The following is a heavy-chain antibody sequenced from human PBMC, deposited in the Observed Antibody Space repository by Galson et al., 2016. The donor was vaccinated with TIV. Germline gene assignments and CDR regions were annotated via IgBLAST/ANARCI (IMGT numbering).Heavy chain of an antibody. CDR3: ARIPTIWKSYIYIGSH. CDR2: INHTGTT. Sequence: SETLSLTCAVYGASFSGYYWSWLRQAPGKGLEWIGEINHTGTTNYNPSLKRRVTMSVDTSKNQISLKLRSVSAADTAVYYCARIPTIWKSYIYIGSHWGQGTLVTASS. J-gene: IGHJ4*02. CDR1: GASFSGYY. D-gene: IGHD3-10*01. V-gene: IGHV4-34*01.